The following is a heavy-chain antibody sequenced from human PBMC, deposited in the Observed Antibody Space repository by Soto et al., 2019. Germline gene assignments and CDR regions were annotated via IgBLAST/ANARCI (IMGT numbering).Heavy chain of an antibody. D-gene: IGHD3-3*01. J-gene: IGHJ6*02. CDR2: IYYSGST. Sequence: SETLSLTCTVSGGSISSSSYYWGWIRQPPGKGLEWIGSIYYSGSTYYNPSLKSRVTISVDTSKNQFSLRLSSVTAADTAVYYCASGGYDFWSGYYSDYYYYGMDVWGQGTTVTVSS. CDR3: ASGGYDFWSGYYSDYYYYGMDV. V-gene: IGHV4-39*01. CDR1: GGSISSSSYY.